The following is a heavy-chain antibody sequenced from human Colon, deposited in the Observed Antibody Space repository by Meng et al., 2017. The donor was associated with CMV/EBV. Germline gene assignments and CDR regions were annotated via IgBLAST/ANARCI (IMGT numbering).Heavy chain of an antibody. CDR3: ARLIVEYQLLYGALHYFDY. J-gene: IGHJ4*02. CDR2: IYSSGTI. Sequence: SETLSLTCTVSGASITTYFWSWIRQPPGKGLEWIAYIYSSGTINYNPSLKSRVTISLDRSENQFSLKLSSVTAADTAVYYCARLIVEYQLLYGALHYFDYWGQGTLVTVSS. D-gene: IGHD2-2*02. CDR1: GASITTYF. V-gene: IGHV4-59*01.